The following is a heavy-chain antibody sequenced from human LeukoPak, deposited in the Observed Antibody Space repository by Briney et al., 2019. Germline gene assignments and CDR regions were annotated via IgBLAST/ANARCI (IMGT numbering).Heavy chain of an antibody. V-gene: IGHV4-30-2*01. CDR1: GGSISSGGYY. CDR2: IYHSGST. D-gene: IGHD1-26*01. CDR3: ARAFSEWEPLGFVDY. Sequence: SETLSLTCTVSGGSISSGGYYWSWIRQPPGKGLEWIGYIYHSGSTYYNPSLKSRVTISVDRSKNQFSLKLSSVTAADTAVYYCARAFSEWEPLGFVDYWGQGTLVTVSS. J-gene: IGHJ4*02.